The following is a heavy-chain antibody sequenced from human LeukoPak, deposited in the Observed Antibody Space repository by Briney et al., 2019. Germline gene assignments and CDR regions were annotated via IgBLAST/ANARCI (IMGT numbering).Heavy chain of an antibody. D-gene: IGHD2-2*01. CDR1: GYTFTGYY. V-gene: IGHV1-2*02. CDR2: INPNSGGT. J-gene: IGHJ4*02. Sequence: ASVKVSCKASGYTFTGYYMHWVRQAPGQGLEWMGWINPNSGGTNYAQKFQGRVTMTRDTSISTAYMGLSRLRSDDTAVYYCARGYCSSTSCYHFDYWAREPWSPSPQ. CDR3: ARGYCSSTSCYHFDY.